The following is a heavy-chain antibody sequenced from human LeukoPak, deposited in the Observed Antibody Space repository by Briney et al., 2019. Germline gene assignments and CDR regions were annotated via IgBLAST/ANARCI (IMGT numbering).Heavy chain of an antibody. Sequence: SETLSLTCAVYGGXFSGYYWSWIRQPPGKGLEWIGEINHSGSTNYNPSLKSRVTISVDTSKNQFSLKLSSVTAADTAVYYCASRPYYYGSGSYNYWGQGTLVTVSS. CDR2: INHSGST. J-gene: IGHJ4*02. CDR3: ASRPYYYGSGSYNY. V-gene: IGHV4-34*01. CDR1: GGXFSGYY. D-gene: IGHD3-10*01.